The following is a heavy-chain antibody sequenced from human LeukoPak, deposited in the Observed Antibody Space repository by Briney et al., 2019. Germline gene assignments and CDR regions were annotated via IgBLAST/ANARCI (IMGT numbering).Heavy chain of an antibody. CDR2: ISSSGSTI. Sequence: GGSLRLSCAASGFTFSSYEMNWVRQAPGKGLEWVSYISSSGSTIYYADSVKGRFTISRDNSKNMVFLQMNSLRLQDTALYYCAQGGPLGDTNRFDHWGQGTLVTVSS. V-gene: IGHV3-48*03. J-gene: IGHJ4*02. D-gene: IGHD5-18*01. CDR1: GFTFSSYE. CDR3: AQGGPLGDTNRFDH.